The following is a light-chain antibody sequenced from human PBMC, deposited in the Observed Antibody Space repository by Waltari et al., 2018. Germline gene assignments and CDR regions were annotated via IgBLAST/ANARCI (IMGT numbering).Light chain of an antibody. J-gene: IGLJ3*02. Sequence: QSALTQPASVSGSPGQAITISCTGSSSAVGANNYVSWYRQYPGKAPQVLIYAVSNRPSGVSNRFSGSKSGNTASLTISGLQAEDEADYYCLSYTNTAVRVFGGGTRLTVL. CDR1: SSAVGANNY. V-gene: IGLV2-14*01. CDR2: AVS. CDR3: LSYTNTAVRV.